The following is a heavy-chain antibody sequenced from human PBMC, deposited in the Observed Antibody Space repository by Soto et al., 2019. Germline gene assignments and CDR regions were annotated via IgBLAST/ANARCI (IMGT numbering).Heavy chain of an antibody. CDR2: IYPGDSDT. J-gene: IGHJ3*02. Sequence: PGEALKISCNGSGYTFTSYWIGWVRQMPGKGLEWMGIIYPGDSDTRYSPSFQGQVTISADKSISTAYLQWSSLKASDTAMYYCASSKNSGSDDAFDIWGQGTMVTVSS. D-gene: IGHD3-10*01. CDR3: ASSKNSGSDDAFDI. V-gene: IGHV5-51*01. CDR1: GYTFTSYW.